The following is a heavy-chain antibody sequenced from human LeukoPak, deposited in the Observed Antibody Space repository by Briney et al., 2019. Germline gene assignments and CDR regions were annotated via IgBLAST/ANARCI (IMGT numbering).Heavy chain of an antibody. V-gene: IGHV4-34*01. CDR2: INHSGST. CDR3: ARLGDQYPIG. Sequence: PSETLSLTCAVYGGSFSGYYWSWIRQPPGKGLEWIGEINHSGSTNYNPSLTSRVTISVDTSKNQFSLKLSSVTAADTAVYYCARLGDQYPIGWGQGTLVTVSS. J-gene: IGHJ4*02. D-gene: IGHD3-16*01. CDR1: GGSFSGYY.